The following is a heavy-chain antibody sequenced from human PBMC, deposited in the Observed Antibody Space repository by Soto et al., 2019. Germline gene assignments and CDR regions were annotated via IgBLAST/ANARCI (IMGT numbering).Heavy chain of an antibody. Sequence: EVQLVESGGGLVQPGGSLRLSCAASGFTFSSYAMHWVRQAPGKGLEFVSAISPDGGNTYYANSVKGRFTISRDNSKSTLYLQMGSLRAEDLAIYDCARGQTWAHFDYWGQGILVTVSS. V-gene: IGHV3-64*01. D-gene: IGHD1-26*01. CDR1: GFTFSSYA. CDR3: ARGQTWAHFDY. J-gene: IGHJ4*02. CDR2: ISPDGGNT.